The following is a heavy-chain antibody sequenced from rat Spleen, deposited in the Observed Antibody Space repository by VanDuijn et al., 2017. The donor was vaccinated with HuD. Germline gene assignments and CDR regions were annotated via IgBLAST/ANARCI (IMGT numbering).Heavy chain of an antibody. Sequence: QVQLKESGPGLVQPSQTLSLTCTVSGFSLTSNGVSWVRQPPGKGLEWIAAISSGGSTYYNSALTSRLSISRDTSKSQVFLKMNSLQTEDTAMYFCASHYSSYRGDWFAYWGQGTLVTVSS. CDR1: GFSLTSNG. D-gene: IGHD1-2*01. CDR3: ASHYSSYRGDWFAY. J-gene: IGHJ3*01. CDR2: ISSGGST. V-gene: IGHV2S12*01.